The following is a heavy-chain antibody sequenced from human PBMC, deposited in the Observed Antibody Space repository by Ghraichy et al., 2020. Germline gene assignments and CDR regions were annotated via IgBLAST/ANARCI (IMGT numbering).Heavy chain of an antibody. Sequence: GGSLRLSCAASGFTFSCARMRWVRQAPGKGPEWVGRVDTEADGGTPNYAASVKARFIMSRDGSKNILYLQMNSLKIEDTAVYYCTAGLGVFWGQGTLVTVSS. CDR2: VDTEADGGTP. CDR3: TAGLGVF. V-gene: IGHV3-15*04. J-gene: IGHJ4*02. D-gene: IGHD3-10*01. CDR1: GFTFSCAR.